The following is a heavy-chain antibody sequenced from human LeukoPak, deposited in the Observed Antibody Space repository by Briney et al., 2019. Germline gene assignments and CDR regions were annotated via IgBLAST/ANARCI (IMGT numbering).Heavy chain of an antibody. D-gene: IGHD1-1*01. CDR1: GGSISSYY. J-gene: IGHJ4*02. Sequence: PSETLSLTCTVSGGSISSYYWSWIRQPPGKGLEWIGYIFYSGSTNYNPSLKSRVTISVDTSKNQFSLKLTSVTAADTAVYYCARDNDHLGLDPFDYWGQGALVTVAS. CDR2: IFYSGST. CDR3: ARDNDHLGLDPFDY. V-gene: IGHV4-59*12.